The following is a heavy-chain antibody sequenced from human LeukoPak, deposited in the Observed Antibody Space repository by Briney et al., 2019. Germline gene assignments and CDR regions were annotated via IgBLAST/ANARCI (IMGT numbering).Heavy chain of an antibody. Sequence: GGSLRLSCAASGFTFSSYGMSWVRQAPGKGLEWVSSISSSSSSIYYADSVEGRFTISRDNAKNSLYLQMNSLRAEDTAVYYCARGPLPDYWGQGTLVTVSS. CDR3: ARGPLPDY. CDR1: GFTFSSYG. V-gene: IGHV3-21*01. J-gene: IGHJ4*02. CDR2: ISSSSSSI.